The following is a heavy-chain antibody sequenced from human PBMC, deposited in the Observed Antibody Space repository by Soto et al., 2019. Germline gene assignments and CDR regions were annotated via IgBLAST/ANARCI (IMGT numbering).Heavy chain of an antibody. D-gene: IGHD3-22*01. Sequence: GGSLRLSCAASGFTFSSYAMSWVRQAPGKGLEWVSGISGGGDSTYYANSVKGRFTISRDNSKNTLYLQMNSLRAEDTAVYYCAKEGDSSGYYYSKDYWGQGTLVTVSS. CDR3: AKEGDSSGYYYSKDY. J-gene: IGHJ4*02. V-gene: IGHV3-23*01. CDR1: GFTFSSYA. CDR2: ISGGGDST.